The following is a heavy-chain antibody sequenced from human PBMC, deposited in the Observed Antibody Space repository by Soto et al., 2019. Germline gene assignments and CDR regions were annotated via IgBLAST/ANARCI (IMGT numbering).Heavy chain of an antibody. CDR2: IFPADSEI. V-gene: IGHV5-51*01. CDR3: ARPLYPGYCTDGVCYSYDS. D-gene: IGHD2-8*01. Sequence: EVQLVQSGAEMRKPGESLKISCQTFGYTFTSHWIAWVRQKPGKGLEWMGIIFPADSEIRQSPSFRGHVTISADKSISTAYLQWSSLEASDTAVYYCARPLYPGYCTDGVCYSYDSWGQGTPVTVSS. J-gene: IGHJ5*01. CDR1: GYTFTSHW.